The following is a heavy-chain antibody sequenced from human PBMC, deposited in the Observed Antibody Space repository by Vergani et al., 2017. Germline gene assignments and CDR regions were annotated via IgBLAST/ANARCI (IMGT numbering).Heavy chain of an antibody. Sequence: QVQLVESGGGVFQRGGSLRLSCATSGFTLSNYDMQWIRQGPGKGLEFVAFIQFDGSNQYYADSVKGRFTLSRDFSKSTVYLQMNSLRTDDTATYYCAKHFRGWGVDDWGHGTQVIVSS. CDR1: GFTLSNYD. CDR3: AKHFRGWGVDD. D-gene: IGHD3-16*01. CDR2: IQFDGSNQ. V-gene: IGHV3-30*02. J-gene: IGHJ4*01.